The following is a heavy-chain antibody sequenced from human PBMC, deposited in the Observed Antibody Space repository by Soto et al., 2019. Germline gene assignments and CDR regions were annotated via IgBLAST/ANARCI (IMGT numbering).Heavy chain of an antibody. CDR1: GFTFSSYG. D-gene: IGHD2-2*01. CDR3: ASSGVTSDYGMDV. J-gene: IGHJ6*02. V-gene: IGHV3-33*01. CDR2: ILYDGSNK. Sequence: GGSLRLSCAASGFTFSSYGMHWVRQAPGKGLEWVAVILYDGSNKYYADSVKGRFTISRDNSKNTLYLQMNSLRAEDTAVYYCASSGVTSDYGMDVWGQGTTVTVSS.